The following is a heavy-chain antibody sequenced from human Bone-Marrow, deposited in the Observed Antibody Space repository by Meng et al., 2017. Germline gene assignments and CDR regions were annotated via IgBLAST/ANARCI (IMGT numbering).Heavy chain of an antibody. CDR3: ASRAAAVPLDY. CDR1: GFTFSSYA. D-gene: IGHD6-13*01. J-gene: IGHJ4*02. Sequence: GESLKISCAASGFTFSSYAMHWDRQAPGKGLEWVAVISYDGSNKYYADSVKGRFTISRDNSKNTLYLQMNSLRAEDTAVYYCASRAAAVPLDYWGQGTLVTVSS. CDR2: ISYDGSNK. V-gene: IGHV3-30*01.